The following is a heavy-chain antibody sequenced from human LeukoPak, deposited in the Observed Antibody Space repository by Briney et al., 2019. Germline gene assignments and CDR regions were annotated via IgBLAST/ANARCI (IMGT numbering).Heavy chain of an antibody. J-gene: IGHJ4*02. V-gene: IGHV3-74*01. CDR3: AKSDPPLLY. CDR1: GFAFSNER. D-gene: IGHD2-21*01. CDR2: IDNDGTNP. Sequence: GGSLRLSCAASGFAFSNERMHWVRQAPGMGLFWVSYIDNDGTNPTYVDSVKGRFTISRDNAKSTLYLHMNSLRPEDTGVYFCAKSDPPLLYWGQGTQVTVSS.